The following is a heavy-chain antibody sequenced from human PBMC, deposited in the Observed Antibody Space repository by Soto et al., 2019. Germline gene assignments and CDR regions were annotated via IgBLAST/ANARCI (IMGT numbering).Heavy chain of an antibody. CDR2: IYYSGST. Sequence: QVQLQESGPGLVKPSQTLSLTCTVSGGSISSGGYYWSWIRQHPGKGLEWIGYIYYSGSTYYNPSLKSRVTISVDTSKNQCSLTLSSVTAADTAVYYCARAGYCSGGSCYSLYYFDYWGQGTLVTVSS. V-gene: IGHV4-31*03. D-gene: IGHD2-15*01. J-gene: IGHJ4*02. CDR3: ARAGYCSGGSCYSLYYFDY. CDR1: GGSISSGGYY.